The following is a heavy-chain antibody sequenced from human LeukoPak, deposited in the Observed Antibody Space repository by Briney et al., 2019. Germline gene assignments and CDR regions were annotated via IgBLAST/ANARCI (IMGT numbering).Heavy chain of an antibody. V-gene: IGHV3-74*01. CDR2: INSDGSST. J-gene: IGHJ4*02. CDR3: ARDLMGWDLHYFDY. D-gene: IGHD1-26*01. CDR1: GFTFSSYW. Sequence: PGGSLRLSCAASGFTFSSYWMHWVRQAPGKGLVWVSRINSDGSSTNYADSVKGRFTISRDNAKNSLYLQMDSLRAEDTAVYYCARDLMGWDLHYFDYWGQGTLVTVSS.